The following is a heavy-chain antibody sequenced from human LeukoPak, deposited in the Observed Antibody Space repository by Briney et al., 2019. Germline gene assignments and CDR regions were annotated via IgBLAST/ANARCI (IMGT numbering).Heavy chain of an antibody. CDR2: IYSGGST. J-gene: IGHJ4*02. CDR1: GFTVSSNY. D-gene: IGHD5-18*01. CDR3: AADTAMVPFDY. V-gene: IGHV3-53*01. Sequence: GGSLRLSCAASGFTVSSNYISWVRHAPGKGLEWVSVIYSGGSTYYADSVKGRFTISRDNSKNTLYLQMNSLRAEDTAVYYCAADTAMVPFDYWGQGTLVTVSS.